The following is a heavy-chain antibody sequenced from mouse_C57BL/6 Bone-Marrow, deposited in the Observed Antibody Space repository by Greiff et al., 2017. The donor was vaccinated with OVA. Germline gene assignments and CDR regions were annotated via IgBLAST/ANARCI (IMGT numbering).Heavy chain of an antibody. CDR3: ARRINYDYDETWFAY. Sequence: EVQVVESGGGLVKPGGSLKLSCAASGFTFSDYGMHWVRQAPEKGLEWVAYISSGSSTIYYADTVKGRFTISRDNAKNTLFLQMTSLRSEDTAMYYCARRINYDYDETWFAYWGQGTLVTVSA. CDR1: GFTFSDYG. J-gene: IGHJ3*01. CDR2: ISSGSSTI. V-gene: IGHV5-17*01. D-gene: IGHD2-4*01.